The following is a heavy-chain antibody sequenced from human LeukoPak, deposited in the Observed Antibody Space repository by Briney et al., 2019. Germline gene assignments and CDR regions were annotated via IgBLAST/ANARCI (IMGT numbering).Heavy chain of an antibody. J-gene: IGHJ6*02. Sequence: GGSLRLSCAASGFTFSDYYMSWIRQAPGKGLEWVSYISSSSSYTNYADSVKGRFTISRDNAKNSLYLQMNSLRAEDTAVYYCARDLGYYDFWSGYYNYYYYGMDVWGQGTTVTVSS. CDR1: GFTFSDYY. CDR3: ARDLGYYDFWSGYYNYYYYGMDV. V-gene: IGHV3-11*06. D-gene: IGHD3-3*01. CDR2: ISSSSSYT.